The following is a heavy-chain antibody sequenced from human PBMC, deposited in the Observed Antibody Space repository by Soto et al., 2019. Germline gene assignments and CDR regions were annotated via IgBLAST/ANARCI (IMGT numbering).Heavy chain of an antibody. CDR3: ASPAFPGCINGVCYPCDH. V-gene: IGHV1-46*01. CDR2: INPSGGST. D-gene: IGHD2-8*01. Sequence: QVQLVQSGAEVKKPGASVKVSCKASGYTFTHYYIHWVRQAPGQGLEWMGMINPSGGSTDYAQKFQGRVTMTTDMATTTVYMELSSLRSDDTAVYYCASPAFPGCINGVCYPCDHWGQGTLVTVSS. J-gene: IGHJ4*02. CDR1: GYTFTHYY.